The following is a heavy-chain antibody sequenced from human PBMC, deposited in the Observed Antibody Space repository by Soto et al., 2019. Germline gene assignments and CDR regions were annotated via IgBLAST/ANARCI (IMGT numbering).Heavy chain of an antibody. CDR3: AKDAGSTEYFFAS. V-gene: IGHV3-9*01. CDR1: GFTFDDFA. J-gene: IGHJ4*02. CDR2: MNWNGDSK. Sequence: EVKLVESGGGLVQPGRSLKISCAASGFTFDDFAMHWVRLAPGKGLEWVSGMNWNGDSKAYAASVKGRFTISRDNSKSTLSLQMNSLRPEDTGVYYCAKDAGSTEYFFASWGQGTLVSVSS.